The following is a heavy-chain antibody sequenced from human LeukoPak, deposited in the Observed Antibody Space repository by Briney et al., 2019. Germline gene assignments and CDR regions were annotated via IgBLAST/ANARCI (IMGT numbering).Heavy chain of an antibody. V-gene: IGHV3-23*01. D-gene: IGHD3-9*01. CDR2: ISGSGGST. J-gene: IGHJ6*02. Sequence: GGSLRLSCAASGFTFSSYAMSWVRQAPGKGLGWVSAISGSGGSTYYADSVKGRFTISRDNSKNTLYLQMSTLRVEETAVYYCTRDLIDYDVSTGLHHYYMDVWGQGTTVTVSS. CDR3: TRDLIDYDVSTGLHHYYMDV. CDR1: GFTFSSYA.